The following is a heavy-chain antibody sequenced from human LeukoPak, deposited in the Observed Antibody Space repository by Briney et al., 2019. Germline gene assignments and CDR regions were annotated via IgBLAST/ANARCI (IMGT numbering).Heavy chain of an antibody. J-gene: IGHJ4*02. CDR2: ISSSSKTI. Sequence: GGSLRLSCAASGFTLSSYSMNWVRQAPGKGLEWVSDISSSSKTIYYADSVKGRFTISRDNATSSLYLQMKSLRDEDSAVYYCARDQGIFDYWGQGTLVTVSS. CDR3: ARDQGIFDY. CDR1: GFTLSSYS. V-gene: IGHV3-48*02.